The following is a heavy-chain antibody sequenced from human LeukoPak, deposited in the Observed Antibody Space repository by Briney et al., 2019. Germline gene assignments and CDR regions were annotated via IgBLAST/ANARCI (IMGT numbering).Heavy chain of an antibody. CDR3: APLNSSRPVGFDY. CDR2: IKQDGSEK. Sequence: GGSMRLSCAPSGFTCSSYWMSWVRQAPGRGREWVANIKQDGSEKNSVDSVRGRFTISRDNAKNSVYLQMNSLRAEDTAVYYCAPLNSSRPVGFDYWGQGTLVTVSS. CDR1: GFTCSSYW. J-gene: IGHJ4*02. V-gene: IGHV3-7*01. D-gene: IGHD6-13*01.